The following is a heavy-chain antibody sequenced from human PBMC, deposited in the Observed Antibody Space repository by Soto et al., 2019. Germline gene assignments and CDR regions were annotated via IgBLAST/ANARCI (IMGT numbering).Heavy chain of an antibody. J-gene: IGHJ6*02. V-gene: IGHV1-3*01. D-gene: IGHD3-22*01. CDR3: ASHYYESGYYYYGMDV. Sequence: ASVKVSCKASGYTFTSYGIHWVRQAPGQRLEWMGWINAANGDTKYSPKFQGRVTITRDTSTSTAYMELSSLRSEDTAVYYCASHYYESGYYYYGMDVWGQGTTVTVSS. CDR1: GYTFTSYG. CDR2: INAANGDT.